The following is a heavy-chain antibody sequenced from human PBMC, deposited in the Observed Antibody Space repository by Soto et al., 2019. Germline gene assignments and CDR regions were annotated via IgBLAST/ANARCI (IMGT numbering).Heavy chain of an antibody. CDR1: GFSFSGYA. Sequence: GGSLRLSCSASGFSFSGYALHWVRQAPGKGLEYVSAVSGDGSTTYYADSVKGRFTISRDNSKNTLYLQMSSLRPEDTAVYYCVKSTTKYTYGPSDHWGQGTLVTVSS. CDR2: VSGDGSTT. V-gene: IGHV3-64D*08. D-gene: IGHD5-18*01. J-gene: IGHJ4*02. CDR3: VKSTTKYTYGPSDH.